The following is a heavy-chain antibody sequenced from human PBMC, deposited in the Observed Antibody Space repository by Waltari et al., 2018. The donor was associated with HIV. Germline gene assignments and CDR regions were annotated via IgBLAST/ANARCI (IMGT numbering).Heavy chain of an antibody. CDR2: IMSSSYI. Sequence: EVQLVESGGGLVKPGGSLRLSCAASGFTFSSYSMNWVRQAPGKGLEWVSAIMSSSYIYYADSVKGRFTHSRENAKNSLYLQMNSLRAEDTAVYYCARFDYDSKVDYWGQGTLVTVSS. CDR3: ARFDYDSKVDY. J-gene: IGHJ4*02. CDR1: GFTFSSYS. V-gene: IGHV3-21*01. D-gene: IGHD3-22*01.